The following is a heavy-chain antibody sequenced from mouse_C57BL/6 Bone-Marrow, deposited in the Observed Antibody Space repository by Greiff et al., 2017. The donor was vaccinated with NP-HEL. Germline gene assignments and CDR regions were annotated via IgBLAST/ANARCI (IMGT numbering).Heavy chain of an antibody. D-gene: IGHD1-1*01. CDR1: GYTFTSYW. CDR3: ASITTVAYYAMDY. J-gene: IGHJ4*01. CDR2: IDPSDSYT. V-gene: IGHV1-50*01. Sequence: QVQLKQPGAELVKPGASVKLSCKASGYTFTSYWMQWVKQRPGQGLEWIGEIDPSDSYTNYNQKFKGKATLTVDTSSSTAYMQLSSLTSEDSAVYYCASITTVAYYAMDYWGQGTSVTVSS.